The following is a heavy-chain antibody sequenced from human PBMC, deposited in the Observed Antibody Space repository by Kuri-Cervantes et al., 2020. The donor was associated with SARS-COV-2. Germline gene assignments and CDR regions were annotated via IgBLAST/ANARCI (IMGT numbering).Heavy chain of an antibody. CDR1: GYTFTDYY. CDR2: MSANSGGT. J-gene: IGHJ5*02. Sequence: ASVKVSCKASGYTFTDYYMHWVRQAPGQGLEWMGVDGMSANSGGTNYAQKFQGRVTMTRDTSISTAYMELSSLRSEDTAVYYCARDSLMGSGGWFDPWGQGTLVTVSS. CDR3: ARDSLMGSGGWFDP. V-gene: IGHV1-2*02. D-gene: IGHD2-8*01.